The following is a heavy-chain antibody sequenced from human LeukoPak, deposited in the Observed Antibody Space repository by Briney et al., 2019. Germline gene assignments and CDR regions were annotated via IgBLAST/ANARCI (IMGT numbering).Heavy chain of an antibody. D-gene: IGHD1-1*01. J-gene: IGHJ6*04. Sequence: GGSLRLSCAASGFTFSNAWMSWVRQAPGKGLEWVANIKKDGSDKYYVDSVKGRFTISRDNAKNSLYLQMNTLRAEDTAVYYCARDPYNWNDGGYGMDVWGKGTTVTVYS. CDR2: IKKDGSDK. CDR3: ARDPYNWNDGGYGMDV. V-gene: IGHV3-7*03. CDR1: GFTFSNAW.